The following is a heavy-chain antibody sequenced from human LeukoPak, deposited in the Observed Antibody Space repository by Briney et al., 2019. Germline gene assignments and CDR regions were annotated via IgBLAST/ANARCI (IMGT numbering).Heavy chain of an antibody. J-gene: IGHJ4*02. CDR1: GYTFNNYG. V-gene: IGHV1-46*02. Sequence: ASVKVSCKASGYTFNNYGITWVRQAPGQGLEWMGIINPSGGSTSYAQKFQGRVTMTRDMSTSTVYMELSSLRSEDTAVYYCARVGRIAARPDYWGQGTLVTVSS. CDR3: ARVGRIAARPDY. D-gene: IGHD6-6*01. CDR2: INPSGGST.